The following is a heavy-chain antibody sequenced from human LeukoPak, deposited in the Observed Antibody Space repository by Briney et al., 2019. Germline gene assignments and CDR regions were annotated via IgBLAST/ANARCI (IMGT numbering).Heavy chain of an antibody. D-gene: IGHD5-12*01. Sequence: PGGSLRLSCAASGFTFSDYYMSWIRQAPGKGLEWVSYISSSGSTIYYADSVKGRFTISRDNSKNTLYLQMNSLRAEDTAVYYCAKEHYISGYDFDYWGQGTLVTVSS. CDR3: AKEHYISGYDFDY. J-gene: IGHJ4*02. CDR1: GFTFSDYY. V-gene: IGHV3-11*01. CDR2: ISSSGSTI.